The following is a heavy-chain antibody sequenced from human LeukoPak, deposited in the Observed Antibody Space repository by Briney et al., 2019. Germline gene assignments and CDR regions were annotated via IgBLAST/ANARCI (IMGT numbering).Heavy chain of an antibody. D-gene: IGHD3-16*01. V-gene: IGHV1-2*02. Sequence: ASVKVSCKASGYTFTGYYMHWVRQAPGQGLEWMGWINPNSGGTNYAQKFQGRVTMTRDTSISTAYMELSSLRSEDTAVYYCAREGGSIDWFDPWGQGTLVTVSS. CDR3: AREGGSIDWFDP. J-gene: IGHJ5*02. CDR1: GYTFTGYY. CDR2: INPNSGGT.